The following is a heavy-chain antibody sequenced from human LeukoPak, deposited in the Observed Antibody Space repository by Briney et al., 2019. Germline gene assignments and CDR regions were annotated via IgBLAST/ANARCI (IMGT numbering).Heavy chain of an antibody. Sequence: PSETLSLTCAVYGGSFSVYYWSWIRQPPGKGLEWIGEINHSGSTNYNPSLKSRVTISVDTSKNQFSLKLSSVTAADTAVYYCAMYRSASGACWGQGTLVTVSS. CDR2: INHSGST. CDR1: GGSFSVYY. D-gene: IGHD6-19*01. J-gene: IGHJ4*02. CDR3: AMYRSASGAC. V-gene: IGHV4-34*01.